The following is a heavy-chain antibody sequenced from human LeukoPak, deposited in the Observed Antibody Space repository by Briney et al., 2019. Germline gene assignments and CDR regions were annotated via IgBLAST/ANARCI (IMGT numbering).Heavy chain of an antibody. D-gene: IGHD5-12*01. CDR2: IIPIFATA. Sequence: SVKVSCKASGGIFSSYAINWVRQAPGQGLEWMGGIIPIFATANYAQKFQGRVTITADESTSTAYMELSSLRSEDTAVYYCARGRFGVATRLGYFYHYMDVWGKGTTVTISS. CDR3: ARGRFGVATRLGYFYHYMDV. J-gene: IGHJ6*03. V-gene: IGHV1-69*13. CDR1: GGIFSSYA.